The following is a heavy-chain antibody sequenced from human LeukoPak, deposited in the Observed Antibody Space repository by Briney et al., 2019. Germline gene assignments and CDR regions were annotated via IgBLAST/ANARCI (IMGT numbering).Heavy chain of an antibody. V-gene: IGHV4-59*01. Sequence: SETLSLTCTVSGGSISSYYWSWIRQPLGKGLEWIGYIYYSGSTNYNPSLKSRVTISVDTSKNQFSLKLSSVTAADTAVYYCARLSRDYGMDVWGQGTTVTVSS. CDR2: IYYSGST. CDR1: GGSISSYY. CDR3: ARLSRDYGMDV. J-gene: IGHJ6*02.